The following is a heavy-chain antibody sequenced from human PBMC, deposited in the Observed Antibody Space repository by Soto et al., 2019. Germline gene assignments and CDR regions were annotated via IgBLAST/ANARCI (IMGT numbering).Heavy chain of an antibody. V-gene: IGHV5-51*01. D-gene: IGHD4-4*01. J-gene: IGHJ4*02. CDR3: ARRGTYSNYDFDY. CDR2: IYPGDSDT. Sequence: GESLKISCKGSGYSFTSYWIGWVRQMPGKGLEWMGIIYPGDSDTRYSPSFQGQVTIPAVKSISTAYLQWSSLKASDTAMYYCARRGTYSNYDFDYWGQGTLVTVSS. CDR1: GYSFTSYW.